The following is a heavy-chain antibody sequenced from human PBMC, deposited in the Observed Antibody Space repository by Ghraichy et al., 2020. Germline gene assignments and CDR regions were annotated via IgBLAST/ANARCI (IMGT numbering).Heavy chain of an antibody. CDR3: AHTQDIVVVTTIDY. V-gene: IGHV2-5*01. Sequence: SGPTLVKPTQTLTLTCSISGVSLSTSGVGVGWIRQPPGKALEWLALIYWNDDKRYSPSLKSRLTITKDTPKNQVVLTMTNMGPVDTATYYCAHTQDIVVVTTIDYWGQGTLVTVSS. CDR2: IYWNDDK. D-gene: IGHD2-21*02. J-gene: IGHJ4*02. CDR1: GVSLSTSGVG.